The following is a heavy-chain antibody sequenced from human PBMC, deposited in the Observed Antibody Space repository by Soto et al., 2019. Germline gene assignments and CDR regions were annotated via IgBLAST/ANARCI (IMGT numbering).Heavy chain of an antibody. V-gene: IGHV4-39*01. D-gene: IGHD3-10*01. Sequence: SETLSLTCTVSGGSISSSSYYWGWIRQPPGKGLEWIGSIYYSGSTYYNPSLKSRVTISVDTSKNQFSLKLSSVTAADTAVYYCARCLLVWFGELSRRGGYYYYMDVWGKGTTVTVSS. CDR1: GGSISSSSYY. CDR2: IYYSGST. CDR3: ARCLLVWFGELSRRGGYYYYMDV. J-gene: IGHJ6*03.